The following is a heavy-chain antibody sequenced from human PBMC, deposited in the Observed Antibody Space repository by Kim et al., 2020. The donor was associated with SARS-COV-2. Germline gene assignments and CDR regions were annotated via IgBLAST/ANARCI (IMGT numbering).Heavy chain of an antibody. D-gene: IGHD5-18*01. Sequence: GGSLRLSCAASGFTFSSYAMSWVRQAPGKGLEWVSSISGSGGGDATFYAASVKGRFTISRDDSKNTLYLQMNSLRAEDTALYYCAKEVYTYGLRGFDYWGQGTLVTVSS. CDR1: GFTFSSYA. V-gene: IGHV3-23*01. J-gene: IGHJ4*02. CDR3: AKEVYTYGLRGFDY. CDR2: ISGSGGGDAT.